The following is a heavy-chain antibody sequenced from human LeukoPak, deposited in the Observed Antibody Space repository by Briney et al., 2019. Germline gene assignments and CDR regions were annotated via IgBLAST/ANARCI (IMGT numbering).Heavy chain of an antibody. CDR3: ARLGGYTYPDY. CDR2: IYHTGSA. Sequence: PSETLSLTCAVSFYSISSDSYWGWIRQPPGKGLEWIGTIYHTGSAYYNPSLKSRATISIDTSKNQFSLKLSSVTAADTAVYYCARLGGYTYPDYWGQGTLVTVSS. CDR1: FYSISSDSY. J-gene: IGHJ4*02. D-gene: IGHD3-16*01. V-gene: IGHV4-38-2*01.